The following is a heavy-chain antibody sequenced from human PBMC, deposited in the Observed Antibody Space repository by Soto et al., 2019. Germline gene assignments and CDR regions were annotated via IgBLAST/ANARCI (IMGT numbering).Heavy chain of an antibody. CDR3: ASPVATVYYYYGMDV. CDR2: IIPIFGTA. V-gene: IGHV1-69*12. D-gene: IGHD2-21*02. Sequence: QVQLVQSGAEVKKPGSSVKVSCKASGGTFSSYAITWVRQAPGQGLEWMGGIIPIFGTADYAQKFQGRVTITADESTSTAYMELSSVRSEDTAVYYCASPVATVYYYYGMDVWGPGTTVTVSS. J-gene: IGHJ6*02. CDR1: GGTFSSYA.